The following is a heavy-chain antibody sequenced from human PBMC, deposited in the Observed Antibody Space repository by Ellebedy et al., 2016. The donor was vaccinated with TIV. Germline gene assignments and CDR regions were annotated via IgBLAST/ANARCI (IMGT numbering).Heavy chain of an antibody. CDR3: ARMSIAAAVSDY. J-gene: IGHJ4*02. CDR1: GYTFTGYY. Sequence: ASVKVSCXASGYTFTGYYMHWVRQAPGQGLEWMGWISAYNGNTNYAQKLQGRVTMTTDTSTSTAYMELRSLRSDDTAVYYCARMSIAAAVSDYWGQGTLVTVSS. V-gene: IGHV1-18*04. CDR2: ISAYNGNT. D-gene: IGHD6-13*01.